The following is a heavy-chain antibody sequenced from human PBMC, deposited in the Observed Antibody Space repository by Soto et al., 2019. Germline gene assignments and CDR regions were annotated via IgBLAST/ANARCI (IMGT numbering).Heavy chain of an antibody. CDR2: IYYSGST. J-gene: IGHJ6*02. Sequence: TLSLTCTVSGGSISSGGYYWSWIRQHPGKGLEWIGYIYYSGSTYYNPSLKSRVTISVDTTKNQFSLKPSSVAAADTAVYYCARDTHHRIAAVGKDFYCGRDVWGQANTVTVS. CDR1: GGSISSGGYY. D-gene: IGHD6-13*01. V-gene: IGHV4-31*03. CDR3: ARDTHHRIAAVGKDFYCGRDV.